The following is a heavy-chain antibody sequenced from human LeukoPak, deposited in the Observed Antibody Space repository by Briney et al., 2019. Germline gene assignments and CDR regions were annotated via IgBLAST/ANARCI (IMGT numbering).Heavy chain of an antibody. D-gene: IGHD1-14*01. CDR1: GFPVITNA. CDR3: ARGVEPLAANTLAY. Sequence: GGSLRLSCAASGFPVITNAMTWVRQAPGKGLEWVSVLYSDGNTKYADSVQGRFTISRDNSKNTLYLEMNSLSPDDTAVYYCARGVEPLAANTLAYWGQGTLVTVSS. V-gene: IGHV3-53*01. J-gene: IGHJ4*02. CDR2: LYSDGNT.